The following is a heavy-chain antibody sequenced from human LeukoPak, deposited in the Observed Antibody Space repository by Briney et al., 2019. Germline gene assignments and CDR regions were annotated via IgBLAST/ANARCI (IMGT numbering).Heavy chain of an antibody. Sequence: GGSLRLSCAASGFTFNSYAMHWVRQAPGKGLEWVAVISYDGSNKYFADSVRGRFTISRDNSENTLYLQMNSLRVEDTAVYYCAREPLVWGQGTLVTVSS. CDR2: ISYDGSNK. V-gene: IGHV3-30-3*01. CDR3: AREPLV. D-gene: IGHD6-6*01. J-gene: IGHJ4*02. CDR1: GFTFNSYA.